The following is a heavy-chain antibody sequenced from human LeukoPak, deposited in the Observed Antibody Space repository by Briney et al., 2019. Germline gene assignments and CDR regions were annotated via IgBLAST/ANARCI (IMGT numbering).Heavy chain of an antibody. Sequence: PSETLSLTCAVYGGSFSGYYWSWIRQPPGKGLEWIGEINHRGSTNYNPSLKSRVTISVDTSKNQFSLKLSSVTAADTAVYYCARGGRGSGWYYYWGQGTLVTVSS. D-gene: IGHD6-19*01. J-gene: IGHJ4*02. CDR2: INHRGST. V-gene: IGHV4-34*01. CDR1: GGSFSGYY. CDR3: ARGGRGSGWYYY.